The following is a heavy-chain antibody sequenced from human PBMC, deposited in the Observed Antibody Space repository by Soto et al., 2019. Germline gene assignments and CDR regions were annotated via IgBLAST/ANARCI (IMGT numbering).Heavy chain of an antibody. Sequence: EVQLVESGGGLVQPGGSLRLSCAASGFTFSSYSMNWVRQAPGKGLEWVSYISSSSSTIYYADSVKGRFTISRDNANNSLYLQMNSLRDEDTAVYYCARGLYYYDSRGYWGYWGQGTLVTVSS. CDR3: ARGLYYYDSRGYWGY. CDR1: GFTFSSYS. CDR2: ISSSSSTI. J-gene: IGHJ4*02. D-gene: IGHD3-22*01. V-gene: IGHV3-48*02.